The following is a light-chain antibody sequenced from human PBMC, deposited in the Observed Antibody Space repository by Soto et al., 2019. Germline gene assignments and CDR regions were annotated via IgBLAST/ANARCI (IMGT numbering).Light chain of an antibody. Sequence: QSVLTQSSSASASLGSSVKLTCTLSSGHSSYSIAWHQQQPGKAPRYLMKLEGSGNYNKGSGVPDRFSGSSSGAGRYLTISNLQFDDEADYYCETWDSNTRVFGGGTKLAVL. J-gene: IGLJ3*02. V-gene: IGLV4-60*02. CDR2: LEGSGNY. CDR1: SGHSSYS. CDR3: ETWDSNTRV.